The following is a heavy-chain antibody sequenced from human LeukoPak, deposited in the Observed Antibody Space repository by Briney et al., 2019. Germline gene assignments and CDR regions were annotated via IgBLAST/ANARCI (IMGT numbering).Heavy chain of an antibody. D-gene: IGHD5-12*01. CDR3: ARGPSGYHNT. Sequence: GGSLRLSCAASGFTSSNYAMNWVRQAPGKGLEWVSTITGSGGSTYYADSVKGRFSISRDNSKNTLYLQMNSLRAEDTAVYYCARGPSGYHNTGGQGTLVTVSS. CDR1: GFTSSNYA. V-gene: IGHV3-23*01. CDR2: ITGSGGST. J-gene: IGHJ4*02.